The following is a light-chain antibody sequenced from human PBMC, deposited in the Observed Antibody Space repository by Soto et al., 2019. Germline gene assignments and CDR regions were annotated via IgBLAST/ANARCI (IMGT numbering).Light chain of an antibody. CDR1: QGIASH. J-gene: IGKJ4*01. Sequence: QLTQSPSSLSASVGDRVTITCRASQGIASHLAWYQQKPGQAPNLLIYAASTLQSGVPSRFSGSGSGTDFTLTISSLQPEDFATYYCQQLNSYPLTLGGGTKVEI. V-gene: IGKV1-9*01. CDR2: AAS. CDR3: QQLNSYPLT.